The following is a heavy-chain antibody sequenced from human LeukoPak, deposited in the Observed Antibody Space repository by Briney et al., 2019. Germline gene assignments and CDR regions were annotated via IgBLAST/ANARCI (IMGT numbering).Heavy chain of an antibody. CDR2: IGISSNKI. D-gene: IGHD1-26*01. CDR3: AREVFERSGTFDF. Sequence: GGSLRLSCAASGFTLRSYTMNWVRQAPGKGLEWVSSIGISSNKIYYADSVKGRFIISRDNAKNSVYLQMNSLRPEDTALYYCAREVFERSGTFDFWGQGTLVTVSS. CDR1: GFTLRSYT. J-gene: IGHJ4*02. V-gene: IGHV3-21*01.